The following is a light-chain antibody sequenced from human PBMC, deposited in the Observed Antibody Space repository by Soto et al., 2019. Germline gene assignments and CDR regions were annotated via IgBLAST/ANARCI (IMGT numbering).Light chain of an antibody. V-gene: IGLV2-14*01. Sequence: QSALTQPASVYGSPGQSITISCTGTSSDVGGYNYVSWYQHHPGKAPKLMIYEVSNRPSGVSNRFSGSKSGNTASLTISGLQAEDEADYYCSSYTSSSTLYVFGTGTKVTVL. CDR3: SSYTSSSTLYV. CDR1: SSDVGGYNY. J-gene: IGLJ1*01. CDR2: EVS.